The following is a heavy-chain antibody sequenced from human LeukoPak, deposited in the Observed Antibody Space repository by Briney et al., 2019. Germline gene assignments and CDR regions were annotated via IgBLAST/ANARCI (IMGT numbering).Heavy chain of an antibody. D-gene: IGHD2-2*01. CDR2: ISSSASTI. Sequence: GGSLRLSCAASGFTFSDSYMSCIRPPARRGLGWVSSISSSASTIYYPYSVKGPFTISRENTKTSLYLQMNSLRAEDTAVYYCGRDWGYCSSTSCPLDYWGERPLVTVSS. J-gene: IGHJ4*02. CDR3: GRDWGYCSSTSCPLDY. CDR1: GFTFSDSY. V-gene: IGHV3-11*01.